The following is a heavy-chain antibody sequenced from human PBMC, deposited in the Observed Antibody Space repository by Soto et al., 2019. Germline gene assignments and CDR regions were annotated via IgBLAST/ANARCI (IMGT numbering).Heavy chain of an antibody. CDR3: ARIRGYYYGMDV. J-gene: IGHJ6*02. V-gene: IGHV3-23*01. Sequence: GSLRLSCAASGFPLSTYGMTWVRQAPGKGLEWVSAITGTGGNTYYVDSVKGRFTSSRDNSKNMLYLQVNSLRVEDTAVYYCARIRGYYYGMDVWGQGTTVTVSS. CDR2: ITGTGGNT. CDR1: GFPLSTYG.